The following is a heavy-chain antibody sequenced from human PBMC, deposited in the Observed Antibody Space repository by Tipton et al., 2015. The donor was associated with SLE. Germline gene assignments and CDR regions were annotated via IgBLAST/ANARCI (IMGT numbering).Heavy chain of an antibody. CDR1: GGSFSGYY. J-gene: IGHJ4*02. D-gene: IGHD3-10*01. CDR2: INHSGST. CDR3: ARGRRYSYGSGRPHYFDY. V-gene: IGHV4-34*01. Sequence: TLSLTCAVYGGSFSGYYWSRIRQPPGKGLEWIGEINHSGSTNYNPSLKSRVTISVDTSKNQFSLRLSSVTAAETAVFYCARGRRYSYGSGRPHYFDYWGQGTLVTVSS.